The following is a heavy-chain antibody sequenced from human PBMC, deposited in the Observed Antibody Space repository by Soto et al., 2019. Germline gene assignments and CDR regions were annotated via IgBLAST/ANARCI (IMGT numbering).Heavy chain of an antibody. D-gene: IGHD5-18*01. Sequence: GGSLRLSCVGSGFTFSSYGMHWVRQAPGKGLEWVAVIWYDGSNKYYADSVKGRFTISRDNSKNTLYLQMNSLRAEDTAVYYCAREMDTAMVLSIDYWGQGTLVTVSS. CDR3: AREMDTAMVLSIDY. CDR2: IWYDGSNK. J-gene: IGHJ4*02. V-gene: IGHV3-33*08. CDR1: GFTFSSYG.